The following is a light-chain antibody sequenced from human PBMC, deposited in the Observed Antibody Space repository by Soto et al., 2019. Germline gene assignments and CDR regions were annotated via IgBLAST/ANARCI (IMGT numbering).Light chain of an antibody. V-gene: IGKV3-11*01. Sequence: EIVLPQSPAPLSLSPAEIATLSCSASQSVSSYLAWYQQKPGQAPRLLIYDASKRATGIPARFSGSGSGTDFTLAISSLEPEDCAIYYCQHRSHRPPFITFGQGTRLEIK. J-gene: IGKJ5*01. CDR3: QHRSHRPPFIT. CDR1: QSVSSY. CDR2: DAS.